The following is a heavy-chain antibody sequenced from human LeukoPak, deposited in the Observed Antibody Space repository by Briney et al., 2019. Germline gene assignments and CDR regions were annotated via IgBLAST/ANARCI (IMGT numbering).Heavy chain of an antibody. D-gene: IGHD3-3*01. CDR2: INHSGST. CDR3: ARAGFLEWLLFDY. V-gene: IGHV4-34*01. Sequence: SETLSLTCAVYGGSFSGYYWSWIRQPPGKGLEWIGEINHSGSTNYNPSLKSQVTISVDTSKNQFSLKLSSVTAADTAVYYCARAGFLEWLLFDYWGQGTLVTVSS. J-gene: IGHJ4*02. CDR1: GGSFSGYY.